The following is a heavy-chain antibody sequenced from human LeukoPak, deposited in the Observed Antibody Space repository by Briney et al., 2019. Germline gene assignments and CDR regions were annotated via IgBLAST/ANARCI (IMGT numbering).Heavy chain of an antibody. J-gene: IGHJ4*02. CDR1: GYTFTGYY. V-gene: IGHV1-2*02. Sequence: ASVKVSCKASGYTFTGYYIYWVRQAPGQGLEWMGWINPYSGGTNYAQKLQGRVTTTSDTSISAAYMELYRLRSDDTAVYYCARWSSSWESFDYWGQGTLVTVSS. CDR3: ARWSSSWESFDY. CDR2: INPYSGGT. D-gene: IGHD6-13*01.